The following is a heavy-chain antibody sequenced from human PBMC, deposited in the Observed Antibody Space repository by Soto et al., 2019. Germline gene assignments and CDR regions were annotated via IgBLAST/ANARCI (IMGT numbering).Heavy chain of an antibody. Sequence: ASVKVSCKASGYTFTSYAMHWVRQAPGQRLEWMGWINAGNGNTKYPQKFQGRVTITRDTSASTAYMELSSLRSEDTAVYYCARECDGPNRILPCPWGQGTLVTVSS. CDR2: INAGNGNT. V-gene: IGHV1-3*01. J-gene: IGHJ5*02. CDR3: ARECDGPNRILPCP. D-gene: IGHD4-17*01. CDR1: GYTFTSYA.